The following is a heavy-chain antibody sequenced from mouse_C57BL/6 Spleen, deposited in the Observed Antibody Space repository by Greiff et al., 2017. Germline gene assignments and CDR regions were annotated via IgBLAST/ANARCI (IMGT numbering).Heavy chain of an antibody. Sequence: EVLLVESGGGLVKPGGSLKLSCAASGFTFSDYGMHWVRQAPEKGLEWVAYISTGSSTIYYADTVKGRFTIARDNAKNTLFLQMTSLRSEDTAMYYCARDYSSGCDAMDYWGQGTSVTVSS. V-gene: IGHV5-17*01. CDR1: GFTFSDYG. J-gene: IGHJ4*01. D-gene: IGHD1-1*01. CDR2: ISTGSSTI. CDR3: ARDYSSGCDAMDY.